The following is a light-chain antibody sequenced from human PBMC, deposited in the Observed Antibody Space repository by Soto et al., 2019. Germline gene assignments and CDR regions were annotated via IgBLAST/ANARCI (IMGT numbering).Light chain of an antibody. Sequence: QSVLTQSSSASASLGSSVKLTCTLSSGYSSYIIAWHQQQPGKAPRYLMKLEGSGSYNKGSGVPDRFSGSSSGADRYLTISTLQFEYEADYYCETWDFNTRVFGGGTQVTVL. V-gene: IGLV4-60*02. J-gene: IGLJ3*02. CDR2: LEGSGSY. CDR3: ETWDFNTRV. CDR1: SGYSSYI.